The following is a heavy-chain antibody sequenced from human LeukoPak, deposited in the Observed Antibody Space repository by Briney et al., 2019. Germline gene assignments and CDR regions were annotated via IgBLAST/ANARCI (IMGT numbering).Heavy chain of an antibody. CDR2: ISSSGSTV. Sequence: GGSLRLSCAASGFTFSSYEMNWVRQAPGKGLEGVSYISSSGSTVYYADSVKGRFTISRDNAKNSLYLQMNSLRAEDTAVYYCAELGITMIGGVWGKGTTVTISS. D-gene: IGHD3-10*02. V-gene: IGHV3-48*03. CDR1: GFTFSSYE. CDR3: AELGITMIGGV. J-gene: IGHJ6*04.